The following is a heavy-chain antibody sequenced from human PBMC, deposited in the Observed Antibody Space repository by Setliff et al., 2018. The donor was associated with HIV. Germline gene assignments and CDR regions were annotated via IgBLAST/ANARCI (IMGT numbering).Heavy chain of an antibody. CDR3: VRDLAATNMVRGRLYHYYYMDV. J-gene: IGHJ6*04. D-gene: IGHD3-10*01. CDR1: GFTFNAHC. Sequence: SLRLSCAASGFTFNAHCMDWVRQAPGKGLEWVARSRNRANSYSTEYAASVKGRFTISRDESENSLYLQMNSLQTEDTAVYYCVRDLAATNMVRGRLYHYYYMDVWGKGTTVTVSS. CDR2: SRNRANSYST. V-gene: IGHV3-72*01.